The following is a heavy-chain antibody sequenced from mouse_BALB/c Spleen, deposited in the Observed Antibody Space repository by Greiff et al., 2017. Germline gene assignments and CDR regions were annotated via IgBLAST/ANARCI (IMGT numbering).Heavy chain of an antibody. Sequence: DVHLVESGGGLVQPGGSLKLSCAASGFTFSSYTMSWVRQTPEKRLEWVAYISNGGGSTYYPDTVKGRFTISRDNAKNTLYLQMSSLKSEDTAMYYCARHPYGNYDYAMDYWGQGTSVIVSS. J-gene: IGHJ4*01. V-gene: IGHV5-12-2*01. CDR3: ARHPYGNYDYAMDY. CDR2: ISNGGGST. D-gene: IGHD2-1*01. CDR1: GFTFSSYT.